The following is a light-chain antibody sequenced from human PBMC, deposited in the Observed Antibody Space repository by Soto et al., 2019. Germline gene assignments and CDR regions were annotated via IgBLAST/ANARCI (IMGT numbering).Light chain of an antibody. V-gene: IGKV3-15*01. J-gene: IGKJ1*01. Sequence: VVMTQSPATLSVSPGERATLSCRASQNISSDLAWYQQRPGQSPRLVIYGVFTRATGVPPTFSGSGSGTDFTLTISSLQSEDFAVYYCQQYNHWPPWTFGQGTKVEF. CDR1: QNISSD. CDR3: QQYNHWPPWT. CDR2: GVF.